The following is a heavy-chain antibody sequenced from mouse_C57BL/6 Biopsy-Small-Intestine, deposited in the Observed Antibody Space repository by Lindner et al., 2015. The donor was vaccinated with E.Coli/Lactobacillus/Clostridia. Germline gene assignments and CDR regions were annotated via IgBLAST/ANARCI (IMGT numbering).Heavy chain of an antibody. CDR2: IFPEDVET. D-gene: IGHD3-3*01. CDR1: GYAFSSSW. J-gene: IGHJ2*01. V-gene: IGHV1-82*01. CDR3: ARGTRLDF. Sequence: VQLQESGAELVKPGASVNISCKASGYAFSSSWMNWVKQRPGKGLEWIGRIFPEDVETTYNGNFKGKATLTADKSSSTAYMQLSSLTSEDSAVYFCARGTRLDFWGQGTTLTVSS.